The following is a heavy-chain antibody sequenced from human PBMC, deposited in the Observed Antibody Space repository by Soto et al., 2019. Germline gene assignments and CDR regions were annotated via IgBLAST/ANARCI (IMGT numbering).Heavy chain of an antibody. CDR2: ISSSSSYI. V-gene: IGHV3-21*01. CDR3: ASEGFGYCSGGSCKHDAFDI. J-gene: IGHJ3*02. CDR1: GFTFSSYS. D-gene: IGHD2-15*01. Sequence: GGSLRLSCAASGFTFSSYSMNWVRQAPGKGLEWVSSISSSSSYIYYADSVKGRFTISRDNAKNSLYLQMNSLRAEDTAVYYCASEGFGYCSGGSCKHDAFDIWGQGTMVTV.